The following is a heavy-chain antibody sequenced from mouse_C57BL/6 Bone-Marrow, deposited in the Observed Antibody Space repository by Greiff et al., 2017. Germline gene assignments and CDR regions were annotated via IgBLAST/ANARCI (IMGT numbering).Heavy chain of an antibody. Sequence: EVQLQQSGPELVKPGASVKISCKASGYTFTDYYMNWVKQSHGKSLEWIGDINPNNGGTSYNQKFKGKATLTVDKSSSTAYMELRSLTSEDSAVYYCARELWDYRGYFDVWGTGTTVTVSS. J-gene: IGHJ1*03. D-gene: IGHD1-1*02. CDR1: GYTFTDYY. V-gene: IGHV1-26*01. CDR2: INPNNGGT. CDR3: ARELWDYRGYFDV.